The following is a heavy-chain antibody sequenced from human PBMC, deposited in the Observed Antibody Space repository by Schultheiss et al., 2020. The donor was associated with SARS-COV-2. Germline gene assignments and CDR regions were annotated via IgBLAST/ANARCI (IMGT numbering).Heavy chain of an antibody. CDR2: INPSGAST. V-gene: IGHV1-46*01. CDR1: GYSFTSFY. D-gene: IGHD5-24*01. Sequence: ASVKVSCKASGYSFTSFYMHWVRQAPGQGLDWMGIINPSGASTSYAQKFQGRVTITADESTSTAYMELSSLRSEDTAVYYCARGSRDGYRLNWGQGTLVTVSS. CDR3: ARGSRDGYRLN. J-gene: IGHJ4*02.